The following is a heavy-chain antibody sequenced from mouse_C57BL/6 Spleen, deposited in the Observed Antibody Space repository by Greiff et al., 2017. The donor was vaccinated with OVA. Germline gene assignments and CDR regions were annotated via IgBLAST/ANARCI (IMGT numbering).Heavy chain of an antibody. CDR3: ARRYGSREYYFDD. D-gene: IGHD1-1*01. Sequence: VQLQESGPELVKPGASVKISCKASGYSFTSYYIHWVKQRPGQGLEWIGWIYPGSGNTKYNEKFKGKATLTADTSSSTAYMQLSSRTSEDASVYYGARRYGSREYYFDDWGQGTTLTVSS. CDR1: GYSFTSYY. V-gene: IGHV1-66*01. J-gene: IGHJ2*01. CDR2: IYPGSGNT.